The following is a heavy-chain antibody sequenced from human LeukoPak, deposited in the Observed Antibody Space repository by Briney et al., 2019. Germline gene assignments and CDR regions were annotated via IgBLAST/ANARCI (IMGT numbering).Heavy chain of an antibody. CDR1: GGSISSYY. D-gene: IGHD1-1*01. CDR3: ARGMERWEGYYYYYMDV. Sequence: SETLSLTCTVSGGSISSYYWSWIRQPPGKGLEWIGYIYYSGSTNYNPSLKSRVTISVDASKNQFSLKLSSVTAADTAVYYCARGMERWEGYYYYYMDVWGKGTTVTVSS. CDR2: IYYSGST. J-gene: IGHJ6*03. V-gene: IGHV4-59*01.